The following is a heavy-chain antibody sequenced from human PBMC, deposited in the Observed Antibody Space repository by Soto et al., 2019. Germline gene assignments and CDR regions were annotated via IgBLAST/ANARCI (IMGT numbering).Heavy chain of an antibody. V-gene: IGHV3-23*01. Sequence: GGSLRLSCAASGFSFNTYVMSWVRQAPGKGLEWVSAITGSGGDTYYADSVKGRFTISRDNSKSTLYLQMSSLRGEDMAVYYCAKGSGASRPYYFDYWGQGTLVTVSS. J-gene: IGHJ4*02. D-gene: IGHD3-16*01. CDR3: AKGSGASRPYYFDY. CDR2: ITGSGGDT. CDR1: GFSFNTYV.